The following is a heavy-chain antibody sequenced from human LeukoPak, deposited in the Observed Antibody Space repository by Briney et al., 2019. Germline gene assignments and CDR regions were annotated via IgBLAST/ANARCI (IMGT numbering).Heavy chain of an antibody. CDR1: GFTFSSYA. CDR2: ISYDGSNK. V-gene: IGHV3-30-3*01. D-gene: IGHD4-17*01. CDR3: ARESYDYGDYRTDY. Sequence: GGSLRLSCAASGFTFSSYAMHWVRQAPGKGLEWVAVISYDGSNKYYADSVKGRFTISRDNSKNTLYLQMNSLRAEDTAVYYCARESYDYGDYRTDYWGQGTLVTVSS. J-gene: IGHJ4*02.